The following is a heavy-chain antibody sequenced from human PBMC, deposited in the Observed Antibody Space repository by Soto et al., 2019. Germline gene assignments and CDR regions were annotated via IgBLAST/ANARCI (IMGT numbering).Heavy chain of an antibody. J-gene: IGHJ5*02. CDR1: GYTFTSYG. CDR2: ISAYNGNT. D-gene: IGHD4-17*01. Sequence: ASVKVSCKASGYTFTSYGISWVRQAPGQGLEWMGWISAYNGNTNYAQKLQGRVTMTTDTSTSTAYMELRSLRSDDTAVYYCARDGTKVNTNSKLNNWFDTWGQGTLVTVSS. CDR3: ARDGTKVNTNSKLNNWFDT. V-gene: IGHV1-18*01.